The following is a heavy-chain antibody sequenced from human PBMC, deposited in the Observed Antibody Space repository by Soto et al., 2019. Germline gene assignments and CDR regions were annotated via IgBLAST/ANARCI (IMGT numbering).Heavy chain of an antibody. D-gene: IGHD2-15*01. CDR2: ISSTTNYI. V-gene: IGHV3-21*06. J-gene: IGHJ4*02. Sequence: GGSLRLSCAASGFTFTRYSMNWVRQAPGKGLEWVSSISSTTNYIYYGDSMKGRFTISRDNAKNSLYLEMNSLRAEDTAVYYCARDPRQDCSGETCYYSWGQGTLVTVSS. CDR3: ARDPRQDCSGETCYYS. CDR1: GFTFTRYS.